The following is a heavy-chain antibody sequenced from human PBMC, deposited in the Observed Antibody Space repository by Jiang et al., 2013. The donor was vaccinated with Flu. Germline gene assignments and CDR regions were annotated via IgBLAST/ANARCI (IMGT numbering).Heavy chain of an antibody. V-gene: IGHV3-23*01. J-gene: IGHJ4*02. CDR1: GFTFSDYA. CDR3: AKVALQSTTHWFSDQ. CDR2: ISASGGND. Sequence: QLLESGGKLVQPGGSLRLSCAASGFTFSDYAMNWVRQAPGKGLEWVSGISASGGNDFYAHSVKGRFFVSRENSKNTLYLQINSLRAEDTAIYYCAKVALQSTTHWFSDQWGQGTLVTVS. D-gene: IGHD3-10*01.